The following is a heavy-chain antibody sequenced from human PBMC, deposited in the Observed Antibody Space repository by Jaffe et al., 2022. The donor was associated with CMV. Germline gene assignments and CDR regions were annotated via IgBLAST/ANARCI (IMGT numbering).Heavy chain of an antibody. CDR2: ISGSGGST. Sequence: EVQLLESGGGLVQPGGSLRLSCAASGFTFSSYAMSWVRQAPGKGLEWVSAISGSGGSTYYADSVKGRFTISRDNSKNTLYLQMNSLRAEDTAVYYCAKDEGILTDRGDIYYYYGMDVWGQGTTVTVSS. V-gene: IGHV3-23*01. D-gene: IGHD3-9*01. CDR3: AKDEGILTDRGDIYYYYGMDV. CDR1: GFTFSSYA. J-gene: IGHJ6*02.